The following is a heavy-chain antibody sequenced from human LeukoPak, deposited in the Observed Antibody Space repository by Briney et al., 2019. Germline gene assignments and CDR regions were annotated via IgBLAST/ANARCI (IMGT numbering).Heavy chain of an antibody. D-gene: IGHD6-13*01. V-gene: IGHV4-59*03. J-gene: IGHJ4*02. CDR2: IYSSGST. Sequence: PSETLSLTCVVSGVSISSFYWSWIRQPPGKALEWIGYIYSSGSTSYNPSLKSRVTISVDTSKNQFSLRLSSVTAADTAVYYCAGKGVAAGLDYWGQGTLVTVSS. CDR3: AGKGVAAGLDY. CDR1: GVSISSFY.